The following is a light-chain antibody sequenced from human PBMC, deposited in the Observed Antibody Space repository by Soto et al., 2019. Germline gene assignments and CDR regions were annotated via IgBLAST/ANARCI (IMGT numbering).Light chain of an antibody. J-gene: IGKJ1*01. CDR3: QHNVSTPPT. V-gene: IGKV1-39*01. Sequence: DIQMTQSPSSLSASVGDRVSITCRASQTIGSNLNWYQQKPGKAPKVLIYGASTLQTGVPSRFSASVSGTVFTLTISSLQRDDFATYYCQHNVSTPPTFGQGTKVE. CDR1: QTIGSN. CDR2: GAS.